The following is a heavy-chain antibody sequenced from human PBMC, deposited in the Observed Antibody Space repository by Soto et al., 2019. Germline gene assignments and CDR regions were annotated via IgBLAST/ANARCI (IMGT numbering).Heavy chain of an antibody. CDR1: GGTFSRYA. V-gene: IGHV1-69*13. J-gene: IGHJ4*02. Sequence: SVKVSCKASGGTFSRYAIIWVRQAPGQGLEWMGGIIPIFGTANYAQKFQGRVTITADESTSTAYMELSSLRSEDTAVYYCARALNYYGSGSYSRYYFDYWGQGTRVTVSS. CDR2: IIPIFGTA. CDR3: ARALNYYGSGSYSRYYFDY. D-gene: IGHD3-10*01.